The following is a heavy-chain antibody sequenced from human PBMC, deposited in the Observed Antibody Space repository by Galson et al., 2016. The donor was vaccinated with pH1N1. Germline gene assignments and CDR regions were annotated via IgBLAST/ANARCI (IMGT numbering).Heavy chain of an antibody. CDR3: ARGDYVGYFVDQ. CDR1: GFTFSAYW. V-gene: IGHV3-74*01. D-gene: IGHD4-23*01. Sequence: SLRLSCTASGFTFSAYWMHWVRQAPGKGLVWVSRVYTGGGRTGYADSVRGRFTISRDNAKNTLYLQMSSLRAEDTAVYYCARGDYVGYFVDQWGQGTLVAVSS. J-gene: IGHJ4*02. CDR2: VYTGGGRT.